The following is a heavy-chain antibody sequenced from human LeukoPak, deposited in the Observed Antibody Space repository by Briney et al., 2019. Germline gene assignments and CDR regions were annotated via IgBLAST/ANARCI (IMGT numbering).Heavy chain of an antibody. D-gene: IGHD2-2*02. J-gene: IGHJ5*02. CDR3: ARAPNTERWFDP. Sequence: PSETPSLTCAVSGGSISSGGYSWSWIRQPPGKGLEWIGYIYHSGSTYYNPSLKSRVTISVDRSKNQFSLKLSSVTAADTAVYYCARAPNTERWFDPWGQGTLVTVSS. V-gene: IGHV4-30-2*01. CDR1: GGSISSGGYS. CDR2: IYHSGST.